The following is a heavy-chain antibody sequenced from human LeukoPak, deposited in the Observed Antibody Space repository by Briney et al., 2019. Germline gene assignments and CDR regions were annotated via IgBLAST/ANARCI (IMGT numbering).Heavy chain of an antibody. D-gene: IGHD3-10*01. Sequence: GGSLRLSCAASGFTFSSYEMNWVRQAPGKGLEWVSYISSSGSTIYYADSVKGRFTISRDNAKNSLYLQMNSLRAEDTAVYYCARGHYGSGSYLVYFDYWGQGTLVTVSS. CDR1: GFTFSSYE. CDR3: ARGHYGSGSYLVYFDY. CDR2: ISSSGSTI. J-gene: IGHJ4*02. V-gene: IGHV3-48*03.